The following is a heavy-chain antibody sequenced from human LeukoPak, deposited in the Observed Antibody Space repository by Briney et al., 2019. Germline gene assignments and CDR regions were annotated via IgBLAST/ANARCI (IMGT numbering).Heavy chain of an antibody. CDR3: ARGASSAYYVDC. CDR2: IKYDGSMT. Sequence: GGSLRLSCAASGFTFSTYWMHWVRQAPGKGLVWVSRIKYDGSMTTYGDSVKGRFSISRDNAKNTVDLQMNSLRAEDTAVYYCARGASSAYYVDCWGQGTLVSVSS. CDR1: GFTFSTYW. J-gene: IGHJ4*02. V-gene: IGHV3-74*01. D-gene: IGHD3-22*01.